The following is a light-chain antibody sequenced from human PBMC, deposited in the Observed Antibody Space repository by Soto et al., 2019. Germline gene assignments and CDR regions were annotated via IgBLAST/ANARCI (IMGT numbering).Light chain of an antibody. J-gene: IGKJ5*01. Sequence: EIVLTQSPATLSLSPGERATLSCRASPSVTNYLAWYQQKPGQAPRLLIYGAFNRATGIPARFSRSASGTDFTLTISSLEPEDCEVYYRQQRTISPPVTYGKGRRLKMK. CDR2: GAF. CDR1: PSVTNY. V-gene: IGKV3-11*01. CDR3: QQRTISPPVT.